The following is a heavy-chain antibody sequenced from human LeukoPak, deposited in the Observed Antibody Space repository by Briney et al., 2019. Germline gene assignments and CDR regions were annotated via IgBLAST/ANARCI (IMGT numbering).Heavy chain of an antibody. CDR2: IKEDGSEK. J-gene: IGHJ4*02. CDR1: GFTFSSNW. Sequence: GGSLRLSCAASGFTFSSNWMSWVRQAPGKGLEWVANIKEDGSEKYYVDSVKGRFTISRDNAKNTLYLQMNSLRAEDTAVYYCAKDHGYNYGYNSYWGQGTLVTVSS. V-gene: IGHV3-7*03. CDR3: AKDHGYNYGYNSY. D-gene: IGHD5-18*01.